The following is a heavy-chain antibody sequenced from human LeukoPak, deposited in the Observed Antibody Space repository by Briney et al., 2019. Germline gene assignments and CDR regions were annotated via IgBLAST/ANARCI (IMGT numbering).Heavy chain of an antibody. CDR3: ATGAGWYSN. CDR2: IFYSGST. CDR1: GGSFSGYY. Sequence: KPSETLSLTCAVYGGSFSGYYWSWLRQPPGEGLEWIGYIFYSGSTNYNPSLRSRVTISLDTSKNQFSLRLTSVTAADTAVYYCATGAGWYSNWGQGTLVTVSS. J-gene: IGHJ4*02. V-gene: IGHV4-59*01. D-gene: IGHD6-19*01.